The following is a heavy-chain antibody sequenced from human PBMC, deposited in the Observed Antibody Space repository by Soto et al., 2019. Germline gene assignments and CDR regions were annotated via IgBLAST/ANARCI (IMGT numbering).Heavy chain of an antibody. CDR2: IYHSGST. V-gene: IGHV4-4*02. CDR1: GQYIKSNFW. CDR3: ARGGDYDIDY. Sequence: PSETLSLTCLVSGQYIKSNFWWAWVRQSPGKDLEWIGEIYHSGSTNYNPSLKNRVTMSVDKSKNEFSLNLSSVTAADTAVYYCARGGDYDIDYWGQGTLVTVSS. J-gene: IGHJ4*02. D-gene: IGHD4-17*01.